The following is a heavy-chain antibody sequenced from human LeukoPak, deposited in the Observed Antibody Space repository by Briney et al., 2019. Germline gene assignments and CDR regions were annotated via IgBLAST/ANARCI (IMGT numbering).Heavy chain of an antibody. J-gene: IGHJ4*02. D-gene: IGHD3-3*01. CDR2: IYYSGTT. V-gene: IGHV4-59*01. CDR3: ARVYRTSFGVEFFDY. Sequence: SETLSLTCTVSGGSISSYYWSWIRQPPGKGLEWIGYIYYSGTTNYNPSLRSRVTISVDTSKNQFSLKLSSVTAADTAVYYCARVYRTSFGVEFFDYWGQGTLVTVSS. CDR1: GGSISSYY.